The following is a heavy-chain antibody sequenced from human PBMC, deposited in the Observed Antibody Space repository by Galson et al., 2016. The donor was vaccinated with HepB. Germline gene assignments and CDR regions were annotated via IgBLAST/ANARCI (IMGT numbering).Heavy chain of an antibody. V-gene: IGHV6-1*01. Sequence: CAISGDSVSNNAAAWIWIRQSPSRGLEWLGRTYYRSQWDSDYAVSVKSRITIYSDTSKSLFSLQLNSVTPEDTAVYYCARAVMLGRGMDVWGQGTTVTVSS. CDR2: TYYRSQWDS. D-gene: IGHD3-10*01. J-gene: IGHJ6*02. CDR3: ARAVMLGRGMDV. CDR1: GDSVSNNAAA.